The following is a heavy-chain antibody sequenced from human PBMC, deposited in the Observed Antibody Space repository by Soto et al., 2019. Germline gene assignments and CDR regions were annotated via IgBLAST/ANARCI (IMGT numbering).Heavy chain of an antibody. Sequence: ASVKVSCKASGYTFTGYYMHWVRQAPGQGLEWMGWINPNSGGTNYAQKFQGWVTMTRDTSISAAYMELSRLRSDDTAVYYCARGSFGSGYNWFDPWGQGTLVTVS. CDR2: INPNSGGT. V-gene: IGHV1-2*04. CDR1: GYTFTGYY. D-gene: IGHD3-10*01. J-gene: IGHJ5*02. CDR3: ARGSFGSGYNWFDP.